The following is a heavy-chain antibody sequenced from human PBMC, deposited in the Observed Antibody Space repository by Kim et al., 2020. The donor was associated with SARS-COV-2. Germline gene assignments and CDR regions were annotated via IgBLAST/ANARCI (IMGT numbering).Heavy chain of an antibody. CDR2: ITVGGTI. Sequence: GGSLRLSCAASGFTFSSYAMSWVRQAPGKGLEWVSTITVGGTIYSADSVKGRFTISRDNSKNTLYLQMNSLRAEDTVIYYCAKRGTAATGQFFDSWGKG. V-gene: IGHV3-23*01. J-gene: IGHJ4*02. CDR3: AKRGTAATGQFFDS. CDR1: GFTFSSYA. D-gene: IGHD6-13*01.